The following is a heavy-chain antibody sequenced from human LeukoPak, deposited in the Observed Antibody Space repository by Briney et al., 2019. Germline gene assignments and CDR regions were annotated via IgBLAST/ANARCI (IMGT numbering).Heavy chain of an antibody. CDR3: AKTIAAAGAHWYYYYYMDV. D-gene: IGHD6-13*01. J-gene: IGHJ6*03. Sequence: PSETLSLTCTVSGGSISSHYWSWIRQPPGKGLEWIGYIYYSGSTNYNPSLKSRVTISVDTSKNQFSLKLSSVTAADTAAYYCAKTIAAAGAHWYYYYYMDVWGKGTTVTVSS. CDR1: GGSISSHY. V-gene: IGHV4-59*11. CDR2: IYYSGST.